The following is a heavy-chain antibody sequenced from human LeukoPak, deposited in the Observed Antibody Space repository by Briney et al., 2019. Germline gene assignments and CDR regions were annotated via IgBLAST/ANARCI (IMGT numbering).Heavy chain of an antibody. CDR2: IYYSGST. D-gene: IGHD3-22*01. V-gene: IGHV4-59*01. J-gene: IGHJ5*02. CDR1: GGSISSYY. Sequence: PSETLSLTCTVSGGSISSYYWSWIRQPPGKGLEWIGYIYYSGSTNYNPSLKSRVTISVDTSKNQFSLKLSSVTAADTAVYYCAAVTYYYDSSGYGDWFDPWGQGTLVTVSS. CDR3: AAVTYYYDSSGYGDWFDP.